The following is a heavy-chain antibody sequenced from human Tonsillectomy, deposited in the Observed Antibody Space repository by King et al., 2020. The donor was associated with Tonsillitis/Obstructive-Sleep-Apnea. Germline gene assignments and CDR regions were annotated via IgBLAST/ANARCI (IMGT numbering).Heavy chain of an antibody. CDR1: GGSLSSSNW. D-gene: IGHD6-25*01. Sequence: VQLQESGPGLVKPSGTLSLPCAVSGGSLSSSNWWSWVPQPPGKGLEWIGEIYHSGSTNYNPALKNRVTISVDKSKNQFSLKLGPVTAADTAVYYCARVMYVASGFDYWGQGTLVTVSS. CDR3: ARVMYVASGFDY. V-gene: IGHV4-4*02. CDR2: IYHSGST. J-gene: IGHJ4*02.